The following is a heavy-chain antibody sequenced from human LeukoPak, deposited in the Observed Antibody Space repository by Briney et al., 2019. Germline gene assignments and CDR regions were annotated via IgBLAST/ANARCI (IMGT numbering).Heavy chain of an antibody. Sequence: GGSLRLSCTASGFTFGDYAMSWFRPAPGKGLGGVGFIRTKAYGGTTEYAASVKCRFTISRDDSKSIAYLQMNSLQVEDTGVYRCSRRYLEWYVYMDVWGKGTTVTVSS. D-gene: IGHD3-3*01. CDR1: GFTFGDYA. J-gene: IGHJ6*03. CDR2: IRTKAYGGTT. CDR3: SRRYLEWYVYMDV. V-gene: IGHV3-49*03.